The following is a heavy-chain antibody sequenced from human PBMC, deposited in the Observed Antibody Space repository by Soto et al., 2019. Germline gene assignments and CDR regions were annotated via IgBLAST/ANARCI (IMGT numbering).Heavy chain of an antibody. CDR2: ISYDGSNE. CDR1: GFTFSSYG. CDR3: AKDYRFNARIRRSDVF. J-gene: IGHJ2*01. Sequence: QVQLVESGGGVVQPGRSLRLSCAASGFTFSSYGMHWVRQAPGKGLEWVAVISYDGSNEYYADSVKGRFTISRDNSNNTRYHEMKGISAKDADGYYCAKDYRFNARIRRSDVFWG. D-gene: IGHD3-16*02. V-gene: IGHV3-30*18.